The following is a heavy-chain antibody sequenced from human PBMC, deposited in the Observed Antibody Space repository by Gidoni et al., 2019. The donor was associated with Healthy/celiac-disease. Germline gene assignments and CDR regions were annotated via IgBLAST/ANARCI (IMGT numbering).Heavy chain of an antibody. Sequence: EVQLLESGGGLVQPGGSLRLSCAASGFTFSSYAMSWVRQAPGKGLEWVSAISGSGGSTYYADSVKGRFTISRDNSKNTLYLQMNSLRAEDTAVYYCAKVYPSEDQLLYGFDYWGQGTLVTVSS. D-gene: IGHD2-2*02. V-gene: IGHV3-23*01. J-gene: IGHJ4*02. CDR2: ISGSGGST. CDR3: AKVYPSEDQLLYGFDY. CDR1: GFTFSSYA.